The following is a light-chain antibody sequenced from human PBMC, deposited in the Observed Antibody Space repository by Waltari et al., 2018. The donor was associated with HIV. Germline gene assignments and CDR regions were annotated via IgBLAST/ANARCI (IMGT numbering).Light chain of an antibody. J-gene: IGKJ1*01. CDR1: QGISDS. V-gene: IGKV1-NL1*01. CDR2: AAS. Sequence: DIQMTQSPSSLSASVRDSVTITCRASQGISDSLAWYQQKPGKAPKVLLYAASRLQSGVPPRFSGGGSGTDYTLTITSLQPEDSATYYCQQYYDTPRTFGQGTKVEIK. CDR3: QQYYDTPRT.